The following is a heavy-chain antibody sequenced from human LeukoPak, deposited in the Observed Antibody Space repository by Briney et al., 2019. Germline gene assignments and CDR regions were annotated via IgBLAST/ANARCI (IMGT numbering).Heavy chain of an antibody. J-gene: IGHJ4*02. CDR2: INPNSGGT. V-gene: IGHV1-2*02. D-gene: IGHD3-10*01. CDR1: GYTFTGYY. Sequence: GASVKVSCRASGYTFTGYYMHWVRQAPGQGLEWMGWINPNSGGTNYAQKFQGRVTMTRDTPISTAYMELSRLRSDDTAVYYCASEQDSGSYYKTLDYWGQGTLVTVSS. CDR3: ASEQDSGSYYKTLDY.